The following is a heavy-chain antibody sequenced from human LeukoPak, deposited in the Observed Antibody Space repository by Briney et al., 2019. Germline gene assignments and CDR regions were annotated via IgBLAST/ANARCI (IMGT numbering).Heavy chain of an antibody. V-gene: IGHV3-21*01. J-gene: IGHJ4*02. Sequence: GGSLRLSCAASGFTFSSYSMNWVRQAPGKGLEWVSSISSSSSYIYYADSVKGRFTISRDNAKNSLYLQMSSLRAEDTAVYYCARQRSIAVAGTGLDYWGQGTLVTVSS. CDR2: ISSSSSYI. D-gene: IGHD6-19*01. CDR1: GFTFSSYS. CDR3: ARQRSIAVAGTGLDY.